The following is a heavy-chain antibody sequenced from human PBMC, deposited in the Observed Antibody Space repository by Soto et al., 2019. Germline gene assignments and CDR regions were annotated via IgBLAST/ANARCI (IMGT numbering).Heavy chain of an antibody. CDR3: ATDSAGRGPFDP. CDR1: GGSFGTNY. J-gene: IGHJ5*02. D-gene: IGHD3-10*01. V-gene: IGHV4-59*13. Sequence: SETLSLTCTISGGSFGTNYWSWIRQAPGKGLEWIGYTYHTGSTKYNPSLKSRATISVDTSKNQFSLTLNSAAAADTAVYYCATDSAGRGPFDPWGQGILVTVS. CDR2: TYHTGST.